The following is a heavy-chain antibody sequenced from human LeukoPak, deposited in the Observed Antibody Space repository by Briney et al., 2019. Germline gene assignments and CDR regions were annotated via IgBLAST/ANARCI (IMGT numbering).Heavy chain of an antibody. CDR3: ARGDGDYNDY. D-gene: IGHD4-17*01. J-gene: IGHJ4*02. V-gene: IGHV4-61*01. CDR2: IYYSGST. CDR1: GDSISSSNW. Sequence: SGTLSLTCAVSGDSISSSNWWSWIRQPPGKGLEWIGYIYYSGSTNYNPSLKSRVTISVDTSKNQFSLKLTSVTAADTAMYYCARGDGDYNDYWGQGTLVTVSS.